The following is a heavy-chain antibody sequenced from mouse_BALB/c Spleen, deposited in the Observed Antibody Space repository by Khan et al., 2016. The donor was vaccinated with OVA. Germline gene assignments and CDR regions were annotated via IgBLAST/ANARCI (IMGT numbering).Heavy chain of an antibody. Sequence: EVQLQESGPGLVKPSQSLSLTCTVTGYSITSDYAWNWIRQFPGNKLEWMGYISSSGRTSYNPSLKSRISITRDTSKNQFFLQLNSVTTEDTATYDCARSVTITTVVATDFDYWGQGTTLTVAS. CDR1: GYSITSDYA. CDR2: ISSSGRT. V-gene: IGHV3-2*02. J-gene: IGHJ2*01. CDR3: ARSVTITTVVATDFDY. D-gene: IGHD1-1*01.